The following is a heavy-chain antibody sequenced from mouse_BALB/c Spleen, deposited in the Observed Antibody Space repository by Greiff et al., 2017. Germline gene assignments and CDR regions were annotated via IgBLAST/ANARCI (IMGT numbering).Heavy chain of an antibody. CDR3: ARDSTTVVDYYAMDY. J-gene: IGHJ4*01. V-gene: IGHV7-3*02. CDR1: GFTFTDYY. D-gene: IGHD1-1*01. Sequence: EVKLVESGGGLVQPGGSLRLSCATSGFTFTDYYMSWVRQPPGKALEWLGFIRNKANGYTTEYSASVKGRFTISRDNSQSILYLQMNTLRAEDSATYYCARDSTTVVDYYAMDYWGQGTSVTVSS. CDR2: IRNKANGYTT.